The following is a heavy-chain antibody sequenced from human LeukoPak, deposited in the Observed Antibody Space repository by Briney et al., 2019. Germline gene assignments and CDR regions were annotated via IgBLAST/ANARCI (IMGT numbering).Heavy chain of an antibody. J-gene: IGHJ3*02. CDR2: ISGSGGST. Sequence: GGSLRLSCAASGFTFSSYAMSRVRQAPGKGLEWVSAISGSGGSTYYADSVKGRFTISRDNSKNTLYLKMNSLRAEDTDVYYCARPYCSSTSCYGPDDAFDIWGQGTMVTVSS. D-gene: IGHD2-2*01. CDR1: GFTFSSYA. V-gene: IGHV3-23*01. CDR3: ARPYCSSTSCYGPDDAFDI.